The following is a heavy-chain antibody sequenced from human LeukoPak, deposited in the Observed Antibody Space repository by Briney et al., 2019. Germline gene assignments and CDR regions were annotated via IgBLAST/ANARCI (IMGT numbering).Heavy chain of an antibody. Sequence: PSETLSLTCTVSGGSISSYYWSWIRQPPGKGLEWIGYIYYSGSTNYNPSLKSRVTISVDTSKNQFYLKLSSVTAADTAVYYCARSVVVVAATPIYYFDYWGQGTLVTVSS. V-gene: IGHV4-59*01. CDR3: ARSVVVVAATPIYYFDY. CDR1: GGSISSYY. D-gene: IGHD2-15*01. CDR2: IYYSGST. J-gene: IGHJ4*02.